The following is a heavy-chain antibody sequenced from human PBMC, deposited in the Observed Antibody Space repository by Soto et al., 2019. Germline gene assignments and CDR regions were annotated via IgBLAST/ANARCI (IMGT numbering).Heavy chain of an antibody. CDR3: ARDFAYFDS. Sequence: QVQLQESGPGLVKPSETLSLTCTVSGGSFKSGSYSWSWIRQPPGKGLEWIGYVYHTGRTSYNPSLKSRVSISMDTSKNQFSLNLESVTAADTAVYFGARDFAYFDSWGQGTLVTVSS. D-gene: IGHD3-3*01. CDR2: VYHTGRT. J-gene: IGHJ4*02. V-gene: IGHV4-61*01. CDR1: GGSFKSGSYS.